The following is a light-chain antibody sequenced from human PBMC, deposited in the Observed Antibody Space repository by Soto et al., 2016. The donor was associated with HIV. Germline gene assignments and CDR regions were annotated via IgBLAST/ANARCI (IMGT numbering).Light chain of an antibody. Sequence: DVVMTQSPLSLPVTLGQSASISCRSSQSLVHSDGKTYLNWFQRRPGQSPRRLIYKVSKRDSGVPDRFSGSGSGTDFTLKITRVEAEDVGVYYCMQGSHWPPWTFGQGTKVEIK. CDR3: MQGSHWPPWT. V-gene: IGKV2-30*02. J-gene: IGKJ1*01. CDR1: QSLVHSDGKTY. CDR2: KVS.